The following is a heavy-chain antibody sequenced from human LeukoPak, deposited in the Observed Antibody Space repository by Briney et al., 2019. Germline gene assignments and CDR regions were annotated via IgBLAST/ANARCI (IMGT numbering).Heavy chain of an antibody. J-gene: IGHJ4*02. D-gene: IGHD6-19*01. V-gene: IGHV4-59*01. CDR1: GGSISSYY. CDR3: ARMYSSGWFDY. Sequence: SETLSLTCTVSGGSISSYYWSWIRQPPGKGLEWIGYIYYSGSTNYNPSLKSRVTISVDTSKNQFSLKLSSVTAADTAVYYCARMYSSGWFDYWGQGTLVTVSS. CDR2: IYYSGST.